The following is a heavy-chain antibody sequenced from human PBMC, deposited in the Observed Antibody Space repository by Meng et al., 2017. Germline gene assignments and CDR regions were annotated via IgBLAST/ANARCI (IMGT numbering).Heavy chain of an antibody. Sequence: GESLKISCAASGFTFSSYAMSWVRQAPGKGLEWVSAISGSGGSTYYADSVKGRFTISRDNAKNTLYLQMNSLRAEDTAVYYCAREIVVVPAASYYYGMDVWGHGTTVTVSS. CDR1: GFTFSSYA. V-gene: IGHV3-23*01. CDR2: ISGSGGST. J-gene: IGHJ6*02. CDR3: AREIVVVPAASYYYGMDV. D-gene: IGHD2-2*01.